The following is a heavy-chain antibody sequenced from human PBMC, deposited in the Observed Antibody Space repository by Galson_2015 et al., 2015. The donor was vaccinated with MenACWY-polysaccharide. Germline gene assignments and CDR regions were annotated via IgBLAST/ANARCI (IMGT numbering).Heavy chain of an antibody. Sequence: TLSLTCNVSGGSISSSGYHWTRIRQHPRKGLEWIGYIFNRGGTKTNPSLESRVTVSADRSKNQFSLKLSSVTAADTAVYYCAGIPSTMTSFGWFGPWGQGTLVTASS. D-gene: IGHD4-17*01. CDR2: IFNRGGT. V-gene: IGHV4-31*03. CDR3: AGIPSTMTSFGWFGP. J-gene: IGHJ5*02. CDR1: GGSISSSGYH.